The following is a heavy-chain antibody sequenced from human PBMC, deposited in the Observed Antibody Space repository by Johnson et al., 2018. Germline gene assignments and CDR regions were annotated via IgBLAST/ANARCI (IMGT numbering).Heavy chain of an antibody. Sequence: VQLVETGGGVVQPGRSLRLSCAASGFTFSSYGMHWVRQAPGKGLEWVAVISYDGSNKYYADSVKGRFTIPRDNSKNTLYLQMNSLRAEDTAVYYCAKDQGYGDYYYGMDVWGQGTTVTVSS. V-gene: IGHV3-30*18. J-gene: IGHJ6*02. CDR2: ISYDGSNK. CDR3: AKDQGYGDYYYGMDV. D-gene: IGHD4-17*01. CDR1: GFTFSSYG.